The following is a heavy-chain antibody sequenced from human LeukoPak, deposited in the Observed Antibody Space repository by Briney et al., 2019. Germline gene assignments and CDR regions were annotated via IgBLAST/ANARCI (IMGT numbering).Heavy chain of an antibody. J-gene: IGHJ4*02. CDR3: ARFSWGCSTASCYLTN. CDR2: IYYTGTT. D-gene: IGHD2-2*01. V-gene: IGHV4-59*11. CDR1: GGSLSGHY. Sequence: SETLSLTCTVGGGSLSGHYWGWLRQPPGKGLELVGHIYYTGTTFYNPSLNSRVTITLDTSRNQFSSRLTSVIAADTAVYYCARFSWGCSTASCYLTNWGQGALVTVSS.